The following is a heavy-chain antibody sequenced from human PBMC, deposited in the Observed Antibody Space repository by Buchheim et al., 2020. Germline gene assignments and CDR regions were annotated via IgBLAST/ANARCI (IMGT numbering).Heavy chain of an antibody. CDR1: GFPFGGYE. D-gene: IGHD3-10*01. J-gene: IGHJ1*01. CDR3: ATDPHYSSGSY. CDR2: ISASGGRT. V-gene: IGHV3-48*03. Sequence: EVFLVESGGHLVQPGGSLRLSCAASGFPFGGYEMNWVRQAPGKGLECIAYISASGGRTYYVDSVRGRFTISRDNAKNSLYLQMSSLRVEDTAVYYCATDPHYSSGSYWGRGTL.